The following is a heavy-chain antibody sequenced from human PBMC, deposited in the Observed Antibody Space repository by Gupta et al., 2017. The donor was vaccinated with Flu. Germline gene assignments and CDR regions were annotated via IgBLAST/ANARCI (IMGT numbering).Heavy chain of an antibody. Sequence: QVQLVESGGGLVRSGESLTLSCEASGFDFSDYYMSWIRQAPGMGLEWISYISSDSRYKNYADSVKGRFTVYRDNTRNSLFLQILGLRAEDTAVYYCARDTSYRKDDYKQVFDSWGQGTLVTVSS. D-gene: IGHD5-24*01. CDR2: ISSDSRYK. CDR1: GFDFSDYY. CDR3: ARDTSYRKDDYKQVFDS. J-gene: IGHJ4*02. V-gene: IGHV3-11*05.